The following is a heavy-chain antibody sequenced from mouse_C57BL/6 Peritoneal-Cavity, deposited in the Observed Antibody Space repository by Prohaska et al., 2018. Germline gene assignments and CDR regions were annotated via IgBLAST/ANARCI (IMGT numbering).Heavy chain of an antibody. CDR3: ASTRNYDPFDY. J-gene: IGHJ2*01. V-gene: IGHV1-59*01. CDR1: GYTFTPYW. CDR2: IEHSDSYT. D-gene: IGHD2-4*01. Sequence: QVQLQQPGAELVRPGTSVKLSCKASGYTFTPYWMHWVKRRPGEGLEMIGVIEHSDSYTNYNQKFKGKATLTVDTSCSTAYMQLSSLTSEDSAVYYCASTRNYDPFDYWGRGTTLTVSS.